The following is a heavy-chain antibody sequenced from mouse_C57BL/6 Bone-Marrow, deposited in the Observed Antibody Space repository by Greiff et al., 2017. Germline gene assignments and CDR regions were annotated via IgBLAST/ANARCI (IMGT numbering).Heavy chain of an antibody. Sequence: QVQLQQSGPELVKPGASVKISCKASGYSFTSYYIHWVKQRPGQGLEWIGWIYPGSGNTKYNEKFKGKATLTADTSSSTAYMQLSSLTSEDSAVYYCARRILRPMDYWGQGTSVTVSS. CDR3: ARRILRPMDY. V-gene: IGHV1-66*01. CDR1: GYSFTSYY. CDR2: IYPGSGNT. J-gene: IGHJ4*01.